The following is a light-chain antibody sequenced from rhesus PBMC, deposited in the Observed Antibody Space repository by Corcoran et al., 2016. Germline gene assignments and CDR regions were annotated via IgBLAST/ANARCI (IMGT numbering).Light chain of an antibody. CDR3: QKYNDWPPT. V-gene: IGKV3-42*02. Sequence: ETVMTQSPATLSVSPGERATISCRASQRVGRTLAWYQQKPGQPPRLLNYFASTRATGIPDRFRGFGSGTEFPLTIISLEPGDVGVYYCQKYNDWPPTFGQGTKVEIK. J-gene: IGKJ1*01. CDR2: FAS. CDR1: QRVGRT.